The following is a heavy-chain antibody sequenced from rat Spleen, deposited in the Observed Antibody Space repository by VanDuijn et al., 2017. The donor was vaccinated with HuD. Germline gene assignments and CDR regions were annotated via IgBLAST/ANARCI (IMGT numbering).Heavy chain of an antibody. CDR3: ARGFGFYTGDYFDY. Sequence: QVQLKESGPGLVQPSQTLTLTCTVSGFSLNTYTVSWVRQPPGKGLEWIAAMSGGRSTYYNSALESRLSISGDSSKSQVFLKMNSLQTEDTATYYCARGFGFYTGDYFDYWGQGVMVTVSS. CDR2: MSGGRST. CDR1: GFSLNTYT. D-gene: IGHD4-3*01. J-gene: IGHJ2*01. V-gene: IGHV2-6*01.